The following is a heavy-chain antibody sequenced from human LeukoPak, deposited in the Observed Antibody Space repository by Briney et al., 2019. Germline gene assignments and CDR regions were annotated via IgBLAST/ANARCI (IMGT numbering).Heavy chain of an antibody. D-gene: IGHD3-16*02. J-gene: IGHJ4*02. CDR3: ARDVTWFDY. V-gene: IGHV3-74*01. CDR1: GFTFSSYW. Sequence: PGGSLRLSCAASGFTFSSYWLHWVRQAPGKGLVWVSCINTDGSSTNYADSVKGRSTITRDNAKNTLYLQMNSLRAEDTAVYYCARDVTWFDYWGQGTLVTVSS. CDR2: INTDGSST.